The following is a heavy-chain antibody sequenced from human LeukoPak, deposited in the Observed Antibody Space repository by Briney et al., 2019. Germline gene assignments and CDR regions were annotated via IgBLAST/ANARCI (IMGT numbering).Heavy chain of an antibody. D-gene: IGHD2-2*01. J-gene: IGHJ3*02. CDR1: GFTFSDYY. CDR3: ARYIVVVPAAYDDAFDI. CDR2: ISSSGSTI. Sequence: KPGGSLRLSCAASGFTFSDYYMSWIRQAPGKGLEWVSYISSSGSTIYYADSVKGRFTISRDNAKNSLYLQMNSLRAEDTAVYYRARYIVVVPAAYDDAFDIWGQGTMVTVSS. V-gene: IGHV3-11*04.